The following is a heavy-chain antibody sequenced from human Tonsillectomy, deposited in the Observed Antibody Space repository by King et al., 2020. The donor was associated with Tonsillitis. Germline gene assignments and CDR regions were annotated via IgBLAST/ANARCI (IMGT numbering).Heavy chain of an antibody. D-gene: IGHD3-10*01. V-gene: IGHV1-69*01. CDR3: ARDRRWGVASLRGFGP. CDR2: IIPVFGTT. CDR1: GGTFSSYA. Sequence: VQLVESGAEVKEPGSSVKVSCKASGGTFSSYAISWVRQAPGQGLEWMGGIIPVFGTTNYAQEFQGRVTITADESTSTAYMELSSLRSDDTAIYYCARDRRWGVASLRGFGPWGQGTLVAVSS. J-gene: IGHJ5*02.